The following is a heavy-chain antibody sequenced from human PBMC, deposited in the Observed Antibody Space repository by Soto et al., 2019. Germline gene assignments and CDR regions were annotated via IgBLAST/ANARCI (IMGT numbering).Heavy chain of an antibody. V-gene: IGHV4-34*01. D-gene: IGHD2-2*01. CDR2: INHSGST. Sequence: QVQLQQWGAGLLKPSETLSLTCAVYGGSFSGYYWSWIRQPPGKGLEWIGEINHSGSTNYNPSLNRRVTMSVDTPKSQLSLKLSSVTAAGTAVYYCVRGVGVVVPAPGYRDVWGKATTVTVSS. CDR1: GGSFSGYY. CDR3: VRGVGVVVPAPGYRDV. J-gene: IGHJ6*03.